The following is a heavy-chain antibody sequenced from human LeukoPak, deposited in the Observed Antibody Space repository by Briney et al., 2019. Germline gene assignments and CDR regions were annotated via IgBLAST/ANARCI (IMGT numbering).Heavy chain of an antibody. D-gene: IGHD5-18*01. Sequence: PGRSLRLSCAASGCTFSSYAMHWVRKAPGKGLEWVAVISYDGSNKYYADSVKGRFTISRDNSKNTQYLQMNSLRAEDTAVYYCARDRQLWLESSGMDVWGQGTTVTVSS. CDR1: GCTFSSYA. CDR2: ISYDGSNK. J-gene: IGHJ6*02. V-gene: IGHV3-30-3*01. CDR3: ARDRQLWLESSGMDV.